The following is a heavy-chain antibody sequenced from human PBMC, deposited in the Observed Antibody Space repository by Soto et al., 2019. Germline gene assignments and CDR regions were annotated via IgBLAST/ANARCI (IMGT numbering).Heavy chain of an antibody. V-gene: IGHV3-49*04. CDR1: GFTFGDYA. D-gene: IGHD3-22*01. CDR3: TREAAYYYDSSGSHYSAGMDV. CDR2: IRSKAYGGTT. Sequence: PGGSLRLSCTASGFTFGDYAMSWVRQAPGKGLEWVGFIRSKAYGGTTEYAASVKGRFTISRDDSKSIAYLQMNSLKTEDTAVYYCTREAAYYYDSSGSHYSAGMDVWGQGTTVTSP. J-gene: IGHJ6*02.